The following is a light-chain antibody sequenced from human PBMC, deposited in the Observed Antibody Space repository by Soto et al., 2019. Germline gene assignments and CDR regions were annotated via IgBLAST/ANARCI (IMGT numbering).Light chain of an antibody. CDR1: SSDVGGYNY. J-gene: IGLJ3*02. V-gene: IGLV2-14*01. CDR2: DVS. CDR3: SSYTSSSTGV. Sequence: QSALTQPASVSWSPGQSTTISCTGTSSDVGGYNYVSWYQQHPGKPPKLMIYDVSNRPSGVSNRFSGSKSGNTASLTISGLQAEDEADYYCSSYTSSSTGVFGGGTKVTVL.